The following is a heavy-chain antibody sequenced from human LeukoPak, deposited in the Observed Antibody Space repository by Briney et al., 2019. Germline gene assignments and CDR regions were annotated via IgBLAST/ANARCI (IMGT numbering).Heavy chain of an antibody. D-gene: IGHD6-19*01. CDR1: GFTFSSYA. CDR3: AKGGWLDD. CDR2: ITGRSDKT. V-gene: IGHV3-23*01. Sequence: LPGGSLRLSCAASGFTFSSYAMSWVRQAPGKGLEAPGKGLEWVSTITGRSDKTYYTDSVKGRFVTSRDNSKDTLYLQMNSLRAEDTALYYCAKGGWLDDLGQGALVTVSS. J-gene: IGHJ4*02.